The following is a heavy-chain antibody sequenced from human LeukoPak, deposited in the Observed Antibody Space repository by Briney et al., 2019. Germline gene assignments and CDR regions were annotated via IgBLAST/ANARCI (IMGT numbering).Heavy chain of an antibody. D-gene: IGHD2-2*01. CDR2: IYYSGST. Sequence: PSETLSLTCTVSGGSISSHYWSWIRQPPGKGLGWIGYIYYSGSTNYNPSLKSRVTISVDTSKNQFSLKLSSVTAADTAVYYCAREFRYCSSTSCSAWFDPWGQGTLVTVSS. V-gene: IGHV4-59*11. J-gene: IGHJ5*02. CDR1: GGSISSHY. CDR3: AREFRYCSSTSCSAWFDP.